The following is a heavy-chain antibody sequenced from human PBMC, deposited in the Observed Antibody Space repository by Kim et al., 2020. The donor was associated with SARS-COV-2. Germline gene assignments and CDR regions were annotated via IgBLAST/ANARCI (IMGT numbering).Heavy chain of an antibody. CDR3: TRVPIDQPSRIAARIAQHNYYYYMDV. V-gene: IGHV3-49*04. D-gene: IGHD6-6*01. Sequence: GGSLRLSCTASGFTFGDYAMSWVRQAPGKGLEWVGFIRSKAYGGTTEYAASVKGRFTISRDDSKSIAYLQMNSLKTEDTAVYYCTRVPIDQPSRIAARIAQHNYYYYMDVWGKGTTVTVSS. CDR2: IRSKAYGGTT. J-gene: IGHJ6*03. CDR1: GFTFGDYA.